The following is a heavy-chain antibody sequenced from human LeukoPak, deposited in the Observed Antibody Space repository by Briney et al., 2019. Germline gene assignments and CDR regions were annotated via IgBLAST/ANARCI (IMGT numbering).Heavy chain of an antibody. CDR1: GFTFSIYA. Sequence: GGSLRLSCAASGFTFSIYAMGWVRQAPGKGLQWASSITSSGDGTYYADSVKGRFTISRDNAKNSLYLQMNSLRAEDTAVYYCASHVWGQGTLVTVSS. J-gene: IGHJ4*02. CDR2: ITSSGDGT. V-gene: IGHV3-21*01. CDR3: ASHV.